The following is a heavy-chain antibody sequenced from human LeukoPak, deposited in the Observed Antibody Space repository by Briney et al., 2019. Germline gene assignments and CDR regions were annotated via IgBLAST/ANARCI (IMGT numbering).Heavy chain of an antibody. CDR2: ITWNSVNI. D-gene: IGHD7-27*01. J-gene: IGHJ6*02. CDR3: AKDLHGWGLGMDYYYHYGMDV. CDR1: AFTFDDYA. Sequence: PGRSLRLSCAASAFTFDDYAMHWVRQAPGKGLEWVSGITWNSVNIAYADSVKGRFTISRDNAKNSLYLEMNSLRAEDTALYYCAKDLHGWGLGMDYYYHYGMDVWGQGTTVTVSS. V-gene: IGHV3-9*01.